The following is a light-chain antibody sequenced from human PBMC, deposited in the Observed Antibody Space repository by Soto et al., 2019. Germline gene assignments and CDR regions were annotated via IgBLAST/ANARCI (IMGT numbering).Light chain of an antibody. CDR3: QQTYSDIS. Sequence: DIQLTQYPSSLSASVGDTVTITCRASQTISTYLLWYHQKPGRAPNLLIYNASTLHSGVPSKFSGSVSGTDFTLTISGLQPEDFATYHCQQTYSDISFGGGTKVE. CDR2: NAS. J-gene: IGKJ4*01. V-gene: IGKV1-39*01. CDR1: QTISTY.